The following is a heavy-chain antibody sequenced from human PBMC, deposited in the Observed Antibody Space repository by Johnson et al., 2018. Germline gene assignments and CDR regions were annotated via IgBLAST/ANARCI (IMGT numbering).Heavy chain of an antibody. J-gene: IGHJ3*02. D-gene: IGHD3-22*01. V-gene: IGHV3-72*01. CDR3: ARAYYYDSSVFSGYVFDI. Sequence: VQLVESGGGLVQPGGSLRLSCAASGFTFSDHYMDWVRQAPGKGLEWVGRTRNKANNYTTEYAASVKGRFTISRDDSKNSLYLQMNSLKTEDTAVYYCARAYYYDSSVFSGYVFDIWCQGTMVTVSS. CDR2: TRNKANNYTT. CDR1: GFTFSDHY.